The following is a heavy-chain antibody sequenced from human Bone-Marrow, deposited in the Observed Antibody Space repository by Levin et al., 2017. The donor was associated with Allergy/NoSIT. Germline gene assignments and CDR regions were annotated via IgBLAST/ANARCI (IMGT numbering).Heavy chain of an antibody. D-gene: IGHD1-14*01. CDR2: INTNTGNP. V-gene: IGHV7-4-1*01. Sequence: EASVKVSCKASGYTFTTFGMNWVRQAPGQGLEWMGWINTNTGNPTYAQGFTGRFVFSLDTSVSTAYLQISSLKAEDTAVYYCAISSGMVSSADPFDIWGQGTMVSVSS. J-gene: IGHJ3*02. CDR1: GYTFTTFG. CDR3: AISSGMVSSADPFDI.